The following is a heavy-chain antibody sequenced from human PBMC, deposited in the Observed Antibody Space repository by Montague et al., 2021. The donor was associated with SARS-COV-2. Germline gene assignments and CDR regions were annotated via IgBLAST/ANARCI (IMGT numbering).Heavy chain of an antibody. J-gene: IGHJ6*02. CDR3: ARAQYSGYDLPVGPYYYYYGMDV. CDR2: ISSSGSTI. D-gene: IGHD5-12*01. Sequence: SLRLSCAASGFTFSSYEMNWVRQAPGKGLEWVSYISSSGSTIYYADSVKGRFTISRDNAKNSLYLQMNSLRAEDTAVYYCARAQYSGYDLPVGPYYYYYGMDVWGQGTTVTVS. CDR1: GFTFSSYE. V-gene: IGHV3-48*03.